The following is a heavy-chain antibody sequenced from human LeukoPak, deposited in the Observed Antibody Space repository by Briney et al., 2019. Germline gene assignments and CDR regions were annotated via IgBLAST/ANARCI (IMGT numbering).Heavy chain of an antibody. CDR1: GFTVSSNY. CDR2: IYSGGST. V-gene: IGHV3-53*01. J-gene: IGHJ4*02. D-gene: IGHD2-2*01. Sequence: PGGSLRLSWAASGFTVSSNYMSWVRQAPGKGLEWVSVIYSGGSTYYADSVKGRFTISGDNSKNTLYLQMNSLRAEDTAVYYCASSLGVVGSFDYWGQGTLVTVTS. CDR3: ASSLGVVGSFDY.